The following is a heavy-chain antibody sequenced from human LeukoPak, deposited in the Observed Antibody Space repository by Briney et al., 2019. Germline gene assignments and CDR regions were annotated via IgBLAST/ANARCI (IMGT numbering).Heavy chain of an antibody. J-gene: IGHJ4*02. CDR1: GDSISSSSYY. D-gene: IGHD5-18*01. V-gene: IGHV4-39*01. CDR3: ARLRGYSYVIDY. Sequence: SETLSLTCTVSGDSISSSSYYWGWIRQPPGKGLEWIGSIYYSGSTYYNPSLKSRVTISVDTSKNQFSLKLSSVTAADTAVYYCARLRGYSYVIDYWGQGTLVTVSS. CDR2: IYYSGST.